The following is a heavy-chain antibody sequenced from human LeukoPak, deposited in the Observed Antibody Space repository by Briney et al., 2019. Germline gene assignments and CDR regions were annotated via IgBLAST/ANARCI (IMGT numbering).Heavy chain of an antibody. CDR3: ARGPPTTVVTGNWFDP. Sequence: GKSLRLSCAASGFTFSNYGMHWVRQAPGKGLEWVAFIRSDGSTEYYADSVKGRVTISRDNSENTLHLQMSSLRPENTAVYYCARGPPTTVVTGNWFDPWGQGTLVTVSS. CDR2: IRSDGSTE. V-gene: IGHV3-30*02. CDR1: GFTFSNYG. J-gene: IGHJ5*02. D-gene: IGHD4-23*01.